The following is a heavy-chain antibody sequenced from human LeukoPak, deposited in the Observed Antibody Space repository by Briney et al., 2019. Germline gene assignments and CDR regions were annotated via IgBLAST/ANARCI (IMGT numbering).Heavy chain of an antibody. CDR2: IKSNSDGGTA. V-gene: IGHV3-15*01. CDR3: PKFSALRTGFDP. Sequence: GGSLRLSCAASGFTFSNAWMTWVRQAPGKGLEWVGRIKSNSDGGTADYAAPVKGRFTISRDDSKNTLYLQMNSLKTEDTAVYYLPKFSALRTGFDPGGKGPLAT. CDR1: GFTFSNAW. D-gene: IGHD1-14*01. J-gene: IGHJ5*02.